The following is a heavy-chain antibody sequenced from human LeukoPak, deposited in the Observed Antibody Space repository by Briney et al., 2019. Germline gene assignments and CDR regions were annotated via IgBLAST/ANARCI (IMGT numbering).Heavy chain of an antibody. V-gene: IGHV3-21*01. CDR3: ASYSYGAFDY. Sequence: TGGSLRLSCAASGFTFSSYAMSWVRQAPGKGLEWVSSISSSSSYIYYADSVKGRFTISRDNAKNSLYLQMNSLRAEDTAVYYCASYSYGAFDYWGQGTLVTVSS. J-gene: IGHJ4*02. CDR1: GFTFSSYA. CDR2: ISSSSSYI. D-gene: IGHD5-18*01.